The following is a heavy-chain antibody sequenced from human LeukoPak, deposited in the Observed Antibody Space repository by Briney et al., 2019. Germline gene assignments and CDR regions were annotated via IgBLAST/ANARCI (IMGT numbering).Heavy chain of an antibody. V-gene: IGHV4-59*01. CDR3: ARAANTRYYYDSSGYYSTPFDY. CDR2: ICYSGST. Sequence: SETLSLTCTVSGGSISSYYWSWIRQPPGKGLEWIGYICYSGSTNYNPSLKSRVTISVDTSKNQFSLKLSSVTAADTAVYYCARAANTRYYYDSSGYYSTPFDYWGQGTLVTVSS. D-gene: IGHD3-22*01. CDR1: GGSISSYY. J-gene: IGHJ4*02.